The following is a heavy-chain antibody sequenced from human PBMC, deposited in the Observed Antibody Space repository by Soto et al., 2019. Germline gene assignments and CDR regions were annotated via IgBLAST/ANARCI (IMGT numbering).Heavy chain of an antibody. CDR3: ARHCPYYDSSGYYPYYYGMDV. V-gene: IGHV4-39*01. J-gene: IGHJ6*02. CDR2: IYYSGST. D-gene: IGHD3-22*01. CDR1: GGSISSSSYY. Sequence: PSETPSLTCTVSGGSISSSSYYWGWIRQPPGKGLEGIGSIYYSGSTYYSPSLKSRVTISVDTSKNQFSLKLSSVTAADTAVYYCARHCPYYDSSGYYPYYYGMDVWGQGTTVTVSS.